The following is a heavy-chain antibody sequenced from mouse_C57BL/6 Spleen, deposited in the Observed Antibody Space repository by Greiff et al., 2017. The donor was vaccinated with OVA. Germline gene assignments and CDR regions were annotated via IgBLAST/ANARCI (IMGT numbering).Heavy chain of an antibody. V-gene: IGHV1-80*01. J-gene: IGHJ3*01. CDR2: IYPGDGDT. Sequence: QVQLKESGAELVKPGASVKISCKASGYAFSSYWMNWVKQRPGKGLEWIGQIYPGDGDTNYNGKFKGKATLTADKSSSTAYMQLSSLTSEDSAVYFCARSSYYSNYDAWFAYWGQGTLVTVSA. CDR1: GYAFSSYW. CDR3: ARSSYYSNYDAWFAY. D-gene: IGHD2-5*01.